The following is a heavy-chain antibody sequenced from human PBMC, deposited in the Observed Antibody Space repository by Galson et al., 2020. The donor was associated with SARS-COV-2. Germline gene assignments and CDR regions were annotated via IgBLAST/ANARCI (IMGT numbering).Heavy chain of an antibody. CDR3: TRLGMITFGGVIAKSFDY. J-gene: IGHJ4*02. CDR1: GFTFGDYA. D-gene: IGHD3-16*02. Sequence: GGSLRLSCTASGFTFGDYAMSWFRQAPGKGLEWVGFIRSKAYGGTTEYAASVKGRFTISRDDSKSIAYLQMNSLKTEDTAVYYCTRLGMITFGGVIAKSFDYWGQGTLVTVSS. V-gene: IGHV3-49*03. CDR2: IRSKAYGGTT.